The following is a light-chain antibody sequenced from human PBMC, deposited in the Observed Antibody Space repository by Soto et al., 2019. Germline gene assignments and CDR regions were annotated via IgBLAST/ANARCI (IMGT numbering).Light chain of an antibody. J-gene: IGKJ5*01. CDR1: QSVSSGY. CDR2: GAS. CDR3: QQYSSSPSIT. Sequence: EIVLTQSPGTLSLSPGERATLSCMASQSVSSGYLAWYQQKPGQAPRLLIYGASTRATGIPDRFSGSGSGTDFTLTISRLEPEDFAVYYCQQYSSSPSITFGQGTRLEIK. V-gene: IGKV3-20*01.